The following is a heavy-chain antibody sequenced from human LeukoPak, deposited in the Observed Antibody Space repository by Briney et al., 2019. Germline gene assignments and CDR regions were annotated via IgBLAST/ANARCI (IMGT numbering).Heavy chain of an antibody. CDR1: GFTFSSYG. D-gene: IGHD6-19*01. CDR3: AKGPYSSNSYYYYGMDV. J-gene: IGHJ6*02. CDR2: ISYDGSNK. V-gene: IGHV3-30*18. Sequence: GGPLRLSCAASGFTFSSYGMHWVRQAPGKGLEWVAVISYDGSNKYYADSVKGRFTISRDNSKNTLYLQMNSLRAEDTAVYYCAKGPYSSNSYYYYGMDVWGQGTTVTVSS.